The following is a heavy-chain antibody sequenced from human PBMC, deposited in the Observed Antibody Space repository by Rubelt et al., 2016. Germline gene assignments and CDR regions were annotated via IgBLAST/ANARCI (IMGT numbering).Heavy chain of an antibody. V-gene: IGHV3-66*01. CDR3: ARGRLTYDDYGWFDP. CDR1: GFTVNGNY. D-gene: IGHD4-17*01. J-gene: IGHJ5*02. CDR2: LYGGGST. Sequence: EVQLVESGGGLVQPGGSLRLSCVVSGFTVNGNYMSWVRQAPGEGLEWVSVLYGGGSTSYADSVKGRFSISRDSSKNTRYRQMKSLRVEETAVYYCARGRLTYDDYGWFDPWGQGTLVTVSS.